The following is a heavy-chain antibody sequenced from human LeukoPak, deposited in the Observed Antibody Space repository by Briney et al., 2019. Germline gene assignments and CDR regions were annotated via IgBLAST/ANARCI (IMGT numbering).Heavy chain of an antibody. CDR3: AKDMRRLAAAGTSFDI. Sequence: PGRSLRLSCAASGLTFDDYAMHWVRQAPGKGLEWVSGISWNSGSIGYADSVKGRFTISRDNAKNSLYLQMNSLRAEDMVLYYCAKDMRRLAAAGTSFDIWGQGTMVTVSS. D-gene: IGHD6-13*01. V-gene: IGHV3-9*03. CDR1: GLTFDDYA. CDR2: ISWNSGSI. J-gene: IGHJ3*02.